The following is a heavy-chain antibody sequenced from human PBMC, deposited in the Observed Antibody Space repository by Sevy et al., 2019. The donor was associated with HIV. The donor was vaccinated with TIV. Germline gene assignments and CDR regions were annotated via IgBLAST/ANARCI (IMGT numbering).Heavy chain of an antibody. CDR2: ISYDGSNK. D-gene: IGHD6-6*01. CDR1: KFTFSSYA. Sequence: GGSLRLSCAASKFTFSSYAMHWVRQAPGKGLEWVAVISYDGSNKYYADSVKGRFTISRDNSKNTLYLQMNSLRAEDTAVYYCARKYWEYRSSSSRIPYDGMDVWGQGTTVTVSS. CDR3: ARKYWEYRSSSSRIPYDGMDV. J-gene: IGHJ6*02. V-gene: IGHV3-30-3*01.